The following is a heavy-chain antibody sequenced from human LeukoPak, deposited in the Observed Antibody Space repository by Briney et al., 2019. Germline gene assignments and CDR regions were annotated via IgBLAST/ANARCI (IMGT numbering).Heavy chain of an antibody. J-gene: IGHJ4*02. CDR3: ASRFEWLSSFDY. CDR1: GFTFRNYP. V-gene: IGHV3-30*03. D-gene: IGHD3-3*01. Sequence: GRSLRLSCAASGFTFRNYPMPWVGKPPGKGLGWVALISHDGSSEYYGDSMKGRFTISRDNSRNTFYLQMNSLRAEDTAVYYCASRFEWLSSFDYWGQGTLVTVSS. CDR2: ISHDGSSE.